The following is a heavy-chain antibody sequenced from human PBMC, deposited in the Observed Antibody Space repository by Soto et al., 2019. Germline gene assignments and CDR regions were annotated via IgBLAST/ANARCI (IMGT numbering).Heavy chain of an antibody. J-gene: IGHJ4*02. V-gene: IGHV4-59*08. D-gene: IGHD1-26*01. Sequence: ASETLSLRCTVSDGSIDHYDWSWIRQLPGKGLEWIGYIYSSGSTNYNPSLKSRVTILVDTSKNQFSLKLSSVTAADTAIYYCARQYPWEGATPPPECWGQGTLLTVSS. CDR3: ARQYPWEGATPPPEC. CDR2: IYSSGST. CDR1: DGSIDHYD.